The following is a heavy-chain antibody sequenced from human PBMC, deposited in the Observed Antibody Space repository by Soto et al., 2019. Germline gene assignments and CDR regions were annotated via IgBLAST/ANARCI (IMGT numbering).Heavy chain of an antibody. CDR1: GGSISSGGYS. CDR2: IYHSGST. CDR3: ARWWMYAPRFDP. D-gene: IGHD2-8*01. V-gene: IGHV4-30-2*01. J-gene: IGHJ5*02. Sequence: QLQLQESGSGLVKPSQTLSLTCAVSGGSISSGGYSWSWIRQPPGKGLEWIGYIYHSGSTYYNPSLKRRVTISVDRSTNQFSLKLSSVTAADTAVYYCARWWMYAPRFDPSGQGTLVTVSS.